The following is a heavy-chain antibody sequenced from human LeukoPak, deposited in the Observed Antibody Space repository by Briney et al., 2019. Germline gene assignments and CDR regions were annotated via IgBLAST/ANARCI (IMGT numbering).Heavy chain of an antibody. CDR1: GFTFDDYA. V-gene: IGHV3-9*01. D-gene: IGHD3-9*01. J-gene: IGHJ5*02. CDR2: IIWNSGSI. CDR3: AKDIGYNILTGPLWFDP. Sequence: GGSLRLSCADSGFTFDDYAVHWVRQGPGKGLEWVSGIIWNSGSIGYADSVKGRFTISRDNAKKSLYLQMNSLRAEDTALYYCAKDIGYNILTGPLWFDPWGQGSLVTVSS.